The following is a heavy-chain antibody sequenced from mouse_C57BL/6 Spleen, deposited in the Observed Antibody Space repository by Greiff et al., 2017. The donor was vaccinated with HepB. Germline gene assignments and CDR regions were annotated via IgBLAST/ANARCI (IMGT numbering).Heavy chain of an antibody. D-gene: IGHD2-1*01. CDR3: ARGGNKDY. CDR1: GYTFTDYY. Sequence: VQLQQSGPELVKPGASVKISCKASGYTFTDYYMNWVKQSHGKSLEWIGDINPNNGGTSYNQKFKGKATLTVDKSSSTAYMELRSLTSEDSAVYYCARGGNKDYWGQGTTLTVSS. J-gene: IGHJ2*01. CDR2: INPNNGGT. V-gene: IGHV1-26*01.